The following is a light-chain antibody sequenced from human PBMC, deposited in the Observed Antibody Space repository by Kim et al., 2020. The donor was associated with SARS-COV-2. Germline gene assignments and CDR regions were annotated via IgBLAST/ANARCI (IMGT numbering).Light chain of an antibody. CDR2: KAS. J-gene: IGKJ2*01. CDR1: QSINSW. CDR3: HQYKTYPYT. V-gene: IGKV1-5*03. Sequence: SASIGGRVTITCRASQSINSWLAWYQQKPGKAPNLLIYKASSLESGVPSRFSGSESGTEFTLTISSLQPDDFATYYCHQYKTYPYTFGQGTKLEI.